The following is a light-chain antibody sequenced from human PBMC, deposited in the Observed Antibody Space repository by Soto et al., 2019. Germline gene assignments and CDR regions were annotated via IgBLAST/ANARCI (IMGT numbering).Light chain of an antibody. Sequence: DIQMTQSPSSLSASVGDRVTITCRASQSISKYLNWYQQKPGQAPNLLIYAASTLQSGVPSRFSGSGSGTDFTLTISSLQPEDFATYYCQQSYSTPPDTFDQGTKLEIK. CDR3: QQSYSTPPDT. V-gene: IGKV1-39*01. CDR1: QSISKY. CDR2: AAS. J-gene: IGKJ2*01.